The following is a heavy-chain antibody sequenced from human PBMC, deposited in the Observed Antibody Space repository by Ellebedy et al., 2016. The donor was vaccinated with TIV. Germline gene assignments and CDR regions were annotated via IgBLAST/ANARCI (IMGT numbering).Heavy chain of an antibody. CDR3: AGGTVTTWRDSYGMDV. CDR1: GFSFSSFW. CDR2: ISSSSSYT. J-gene: IGHJ6*02. D-gene: IGHD4-17*01. Sequence: GESLKISCAASGFSFSSFWMSWVRQAPGKGLEWVSYISSSSSYTNYADSVKGRFTISRDNAKNSLYLQMNSLRAEDTAVYYCAGGTVTTWRDSYGMDVWGQGTTVTVSS. V-gene: IGHV3-21*05.